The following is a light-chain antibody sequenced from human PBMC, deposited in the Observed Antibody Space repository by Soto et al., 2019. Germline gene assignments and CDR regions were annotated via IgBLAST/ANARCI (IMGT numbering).Light chain of an antibody. Sequence: EIVLTQSPATLSLSPGARAPLSCRASQNVSVSLAWYQQKPGQAPRLLIYGASIRATGIPARFSGSGSGTDFTLTISRLEPEDFAVYYCQQYGSSGTFGQGTKVDIK. CDR3: QQYGSSGT. CDR2: GAS. J-gene: IGKJ1*01. CDR1: QNVSVS. V-gene: IGKV3-20*01.